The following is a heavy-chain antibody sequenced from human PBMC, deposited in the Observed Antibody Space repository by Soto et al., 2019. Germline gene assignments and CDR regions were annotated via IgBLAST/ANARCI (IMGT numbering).Heavy chain of an antibody. CDR2: ISGGGSNT. CDR1: GITFSSYV. D-gene: IGHD4-4*01. CDR3: AKDSNKYSSSLRGRYFDY. Sequence: EAQLVESGGGLVQPGGSLRLSCGASGITFSSYVMSWVRQAPGKGLEWVSGISGGGSNTFYADSVKGRFTISRDNSKNTLLLQMNSLGAEDTAVYYCAKDSNKYSSSLRGRYFDYWGQGIGVTVSS. J-gene: IGHJ4*02. V-gene: IGHV3-23*04.